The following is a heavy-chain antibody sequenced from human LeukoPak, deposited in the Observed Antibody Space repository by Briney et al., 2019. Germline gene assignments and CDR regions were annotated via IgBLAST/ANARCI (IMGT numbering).Heavy chain of an antibody. CDR2: VHYSGTT. J-gene: IGHJ4*02. V-gene: IGHV4-59*01. CDR1: GGSISGYY. CDR3: ARVVESYETTLSYYFDY. Sequence: PSETLSLTCTVSGGSISGYYWSWIRQPPGKELEWIGYVHYSGTTNYNPPLKSRVTISVDSSNNRFSLKLSSVTAADTAVYYCARVVESYETTLSYYFDYWGQGTLVTVSS. D-gene: IGHD1/OR15-1a*01.